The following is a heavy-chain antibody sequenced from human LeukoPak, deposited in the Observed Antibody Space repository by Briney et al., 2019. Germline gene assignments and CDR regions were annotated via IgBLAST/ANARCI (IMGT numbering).Heavy chain of an antibody. J-gene: IGHJ4*02. V-gene: IGHV3-21*01. CDR3: ARDLSGSHQL. Sequence: GGSLRLSCAASGFIFSDYWMNWVRQAPGKGLEWVSSISSSSSYIYYADSVKGRFTISRDNAKNSLYLQMNSLRAEDTAVYYCARDLSGSHQLWGQGTLATVSS. CDR2: ISSSSSYI. CDR1: GFIFSDYW. D-gene: IGHD1-26*01.